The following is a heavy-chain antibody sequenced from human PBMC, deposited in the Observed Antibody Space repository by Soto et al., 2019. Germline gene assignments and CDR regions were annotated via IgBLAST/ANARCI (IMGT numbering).Heavy chain of an antibody. D-gene: IGHD6-19*01. J-gene: IGHJ5*02. V-gene: IGHV4-61*01. Sequence: QVQLQESGPGLVKPSETLSLTCTVSGGSVSSGSYHWGWIRQPPGKGLEWIGYIYHSGSTNYNPSLKSRVTISVDTPKNQFSLSLTSVTAADTAVYYCARLSVAWFDPWGQGTLVTVAS. CDR3: ARLSVAWFDP. CDR1: GGSVSSGSYH. CDR2: IYHSGST.